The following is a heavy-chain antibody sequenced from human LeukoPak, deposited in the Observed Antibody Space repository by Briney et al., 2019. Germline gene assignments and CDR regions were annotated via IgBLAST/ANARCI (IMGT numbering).Heavy chain of an antibody. CDR2: ISGSGGRT. J-gene: IGHJ6*03. CDR3: AREGSDWNYFYYMDV. D-gene: IGHD6-19*01. Sequence: GGSLRLSCAASGFTFSSDVMSWVRQAPGKGLEWVSAISGSGGRTYYADSVKGRFTISRDNAKNSLYLQMNSLRTEDTAVYYCAREGSDWNYFYYMDVWGKGTTVTVSS. V-gene: IGHV3-23*01. CDR1: GFTFSSDV.